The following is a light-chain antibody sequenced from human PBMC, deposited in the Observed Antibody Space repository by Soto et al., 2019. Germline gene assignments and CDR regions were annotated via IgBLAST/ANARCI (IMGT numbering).Light chain of an antibody. Sequence: QSALTQPRSVSGSPGQSVTISCTETSSDFGGYNYVSWYQQHPGKAPKLIIYDVTDRPSGVPDRFSGSKSGNAASLTISGLQAEDEADYYCCSYVASNTFKFGGGTKLTVL. CDR2: DVT. J-gene: IGLJ2*01. CDR3: CSYVASNTFK. CDR1: SSDFGGYNY. V-gene: IGLV2-11*01.